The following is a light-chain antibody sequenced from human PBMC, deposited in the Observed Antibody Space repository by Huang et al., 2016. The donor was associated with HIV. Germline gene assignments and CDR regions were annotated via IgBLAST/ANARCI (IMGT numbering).Light chain of an antibody. CDR2: AAF. V-gene: IGKV1-6*01. J-gene: IGKJ2*01. Sequence: AIQMTQSPSSLSASVGDRVTSTGWASQAIRNDLAWYQQTPGRVPKLLIYAAFNLQKGVPSRFSGSGSGTDFSLTISDLRPEDFATYYCLQDYHYPSTFGLGTKLELK. CDR3: LQDYHYPST. CDR1: QAIRND.